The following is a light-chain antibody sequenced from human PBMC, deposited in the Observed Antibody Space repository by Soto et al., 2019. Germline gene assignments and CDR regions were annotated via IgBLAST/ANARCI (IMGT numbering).Light chain of an antibody. J-gene: IGKJ3*01. V-gene: IGKV3-20*01. Sequence: IVLTQSPGTLSLSPEERATLSCGASQSVNNNFLAWYQQKPGQAPRLLIYGASSRATGVPDRFSGSGSGTDFTLTISRLEPRDFAVYYCQQYGTPLFTFGPGTKVDIK. CDR1: QSVNNNF. CDR3: QQYGTPLFT. CDR2: GAS.